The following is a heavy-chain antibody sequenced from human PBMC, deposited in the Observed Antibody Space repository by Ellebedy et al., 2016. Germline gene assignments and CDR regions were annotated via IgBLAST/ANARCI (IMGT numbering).Heavy chain of an antibody. CDR2: ITGEAATT. Sequence: GESLKISCAASGFTLNNYAMTWIRQAAGEGLEWVSAITGEAATTYYADSVKGRFTISRDNSRNTLYLQMNSLRVEDTALYYCVKGASSGSWVTMEYWGQGALVTVPS. D-gene: IGHD6-13*01. CDR3: VKGASSGSWVTMEY. J-gene: IGHJ4*02. V-gene: IGHV3-23*01. CDR1: GFTLNNYA.